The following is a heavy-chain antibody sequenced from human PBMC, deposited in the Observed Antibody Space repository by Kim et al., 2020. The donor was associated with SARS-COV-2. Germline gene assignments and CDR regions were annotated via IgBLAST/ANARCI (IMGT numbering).Heavy chain of an antibody. Sequence: SETLSLTCAVYGGSFSAYYWSWIRQPPGKGLEWIGEINHSGSTNYNPSLKSRVTISVDTSKNQFSLKLSSVTAADTAVYYCARGPTTVTRFYYYYGMYV. CDR2: INHSGST. V-gene: IGHV4-34*01. CDR1: GGSFSAYY. D-gene: IGHD4-17*01. J-gene: IGHJ6*01. CDR3: ARGPTTVTRFYYYYGMYV.